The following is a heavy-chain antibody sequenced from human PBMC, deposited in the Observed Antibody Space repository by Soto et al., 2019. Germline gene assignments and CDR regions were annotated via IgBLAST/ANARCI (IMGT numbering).Heavy chain of an antibody. D-gene: IGHD3-10*01. J-gene: IGHJ5*02. CDR2: IYYSGST. CDR1: GGSISSYY. CDR3: ARPIWFGELCGWFDP. V-gene: IGHV4-59*01. Sequence: QVQLQESGPGLVKPSETLSLTCTVSGGSISSYYWSWIRQPPGKGLEWIGYIYYSGSTNYNPSLKRRVTISVDTSKNQFSLKLSSVTAADTAVYYCARPIWFGELCGWFDPWGQGTLVTVSS.